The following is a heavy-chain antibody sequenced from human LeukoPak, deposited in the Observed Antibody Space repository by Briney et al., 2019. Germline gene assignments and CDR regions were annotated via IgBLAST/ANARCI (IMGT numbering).Heavy chain of an antibody. Sequence: PSETLSLTCTVSGGSISSSSYYWGWIRQPPGKGLEWIGSIHYSGSTYYNPSLKSRVTISVDTSKNQFSLKLSSVTAADTAVYYCARPGGIMEDYWGQGTLVTVSS. CDR1: GGSISSSSYY. V-gene: IGHV4-39*01. CDR2: IHYSGST. CDR3: ARPGGIMEDY. J-gene: IGHJ4*02. D-gene: IGHD1-26*01.